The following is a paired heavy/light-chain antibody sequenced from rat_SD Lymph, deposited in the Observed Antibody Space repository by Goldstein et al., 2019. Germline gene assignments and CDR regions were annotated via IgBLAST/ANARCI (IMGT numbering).Light chain of an antibody. CDR1: QNINNY. J-gene: IGKJ1*01. CDR2: NAN. Sequence: IQMTQSPSLLSASVGDRVTLSCKAGQNINNYLAWYQQKLGEAPKLLIYNANSLQTGIPSRFSGSGSGTDYTLTISSLQPEDVATYFCQQYNSWWTFGGGTKLELK. CDR3: QQYNSWWT. V-gene: IGKV22S2*01.
Heavy chain of an antibody. V-gene: IGHV5-20*01. D-gene: IGHD1-4*01. CDR3: TLTPGSFAY. CDR1: GFTFSDYY. J-gene: IGHJ3*01. CDR2: ISYDGGST. Sequence: EVQLAESGGGLVQPGRSLKLSCAASGFTFSDYYMAWVRQAPTKGLEWVASISYDGGSTYYRDSVKGRFTISRDNAKSSLYLQMDSLRSEDTATYYCTLTPGSFAYWGQGTLVTVSS.